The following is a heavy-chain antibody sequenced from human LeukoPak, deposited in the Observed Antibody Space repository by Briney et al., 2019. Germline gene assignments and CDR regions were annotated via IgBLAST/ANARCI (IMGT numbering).Heavy chain of an antibody. J-gene: IGHJ4*02. Sequence: SETLSLTCTVSGGSISSYYWSWIRQPPGKGLEWIGYIYYSGSTNYNPSLKSRVTISVDTSKNQFSLKLSSVTAADTAVYYCARLPVHYDILTGYPDYWGQGTLVTVSS. CDR2: IYYSGST. CDR1: GGSISSYY. CDR3: ARLPVHYDILTGYPDY. D-gene: IGHD3-9*01. V-gene: IGHV4-59*12.